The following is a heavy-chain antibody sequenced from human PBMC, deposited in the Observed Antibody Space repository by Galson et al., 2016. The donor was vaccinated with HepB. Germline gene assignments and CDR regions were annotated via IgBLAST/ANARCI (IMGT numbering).Heavy chain of an antibody. Sequence: TLSLTCTVSGGSISSGGYYWSWIRQHPGTGLEWIGYIYHSGTTYYNPSLKSRVTMSVDTSKNQFSLELSSVTAEDTAVYYCASNWKYYFDYWGQGALVTVSS. V-gene: IGHV4-31*03. D-gene: IGHD1-20*01. CDR1: GGSISSGGYY. J-gene: IGHJ4*02. CDR2: IYHSGTT. CDR3: ASNWKYYFDY.